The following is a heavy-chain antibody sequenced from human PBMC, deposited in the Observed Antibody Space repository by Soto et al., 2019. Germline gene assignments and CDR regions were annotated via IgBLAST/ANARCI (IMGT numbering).Heavy chain of an antibody. CDR2: IYSGGST. D-gene: IGHD2-2*01. V-gene: IGHV3-53*04. CDR3: ARGYCSSTSCSPRRTYYFDY. J-gene: IGHJ4*02. CDR1: GFTGSSNY. Sequence: GGSLRLSCAASGFTGSSNYMSWVRQAPGKGLEWVSVIYSGGSTYYADSVKGRFTISRHNSKNTLYLQMNSLRAEDTAVYYCARGYCSSTSCSPRRTYYFDYWGQGNLVTV.